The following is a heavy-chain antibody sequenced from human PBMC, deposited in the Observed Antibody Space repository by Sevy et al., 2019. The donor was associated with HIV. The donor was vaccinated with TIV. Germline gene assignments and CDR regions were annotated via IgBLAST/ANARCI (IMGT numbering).Heavy chain of an antibody. CDR3: ARAGGSWALRY. Sequence: GGCLRLSCAASGFIFSDYYMSWIRQAPGKGLEWVSYISGSGNTIYYTDSVKGRFTISRDNAKASLYLQMNSLRAEAKAVYYRARAGGSWALRYWGQGSLVTVSS. D-gene: IGHD1-26*01. CDR2: ISGSGNTI. J-gene: IGHJ4*02. CDR1: GFIFSDYY. V-gene: IGHV3-11*01.